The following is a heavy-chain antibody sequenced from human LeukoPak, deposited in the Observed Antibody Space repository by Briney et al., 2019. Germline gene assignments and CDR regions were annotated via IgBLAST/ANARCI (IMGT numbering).Heavy chain of an antibody. CDR3: ARDTVAVAGTFDY. J-gene: IGHJ4*02. D-gene: IGHD6-19*01. CDR2: IIPIFGAT. Sequence: SVKVPCKASGGTFSSYAINWVRQAPGQGLEWMGGIIPIFGATTYAQRFQDRVTIIADESTSTAYMELSSLRSEDTAMYYCARDTVAVAGTFDYWGQGTLVTVSS. V-gene: IGHV1-69*01. CDR1: GGTFSSYA.